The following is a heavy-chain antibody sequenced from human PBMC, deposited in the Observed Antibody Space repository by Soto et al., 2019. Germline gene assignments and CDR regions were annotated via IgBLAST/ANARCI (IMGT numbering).Heavy chain of an antibody. Sequence: QVQLVQSGAEVKKPGASVKFSCKSSGYTFTSYGISWVRQAPGQGLEWMGWLSAYNGNTNYAQKLQGRVTMTTDTSTSTAYTELRSLRYDDTVVYYCARAPPNSTDYGLLGYYYLDDWGKGTTVTVSS. V-gene: IGHV1-18*01. CDR3: ARAPPNSTDYGLLGYYYLDD. CDR2: LSAYNGNT. D-gene: IGHD4-17*01. J-gene: IGHJ6*03. CDR1: GYTFTSYG.